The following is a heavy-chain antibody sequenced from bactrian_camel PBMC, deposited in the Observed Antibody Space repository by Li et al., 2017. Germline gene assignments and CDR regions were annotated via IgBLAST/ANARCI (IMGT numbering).Heavy chain of an antibody. Sequence: HVQLVESGGGLVQPGGSLRLSCVASGFTFSNYWMYWVRQASGKGLEWVSVINNGGSTISVSDSVKGRFTISRDNAKNTLYLQMNSLKTEDTAVHYCATADGNSDAYNSWGQGTQVTVS. D-gene: IGHD6*01. J-gene: IGHJ4*01. CDR3: ATADGNSDAYNS. CDR1: GFTFSNYW. CDR2: INNGGSTI. V-gene: IGHV3S1*01.